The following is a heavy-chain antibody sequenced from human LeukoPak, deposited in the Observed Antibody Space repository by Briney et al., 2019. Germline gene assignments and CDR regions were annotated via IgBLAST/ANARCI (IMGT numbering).Heavy chain of an antibody. CDR2: TKQDGSEE. CDR1: GFTFSSYW. D-gene: IGHD1-1*01. J-gene: IGHJ6*04. V-gene: IGHV3-7*01. Sequence: PGGSLRLSCAASGFTFSSYWMSWVRQAPGKGLEWVANTKQDGSEEYYMDSVKGRFTISRDNAKNSLYLQMNSLRAEDTAVYYCARSERRATVWLDVWGKGTTVTVSS. CDR3: ARSERRATVWLDV.